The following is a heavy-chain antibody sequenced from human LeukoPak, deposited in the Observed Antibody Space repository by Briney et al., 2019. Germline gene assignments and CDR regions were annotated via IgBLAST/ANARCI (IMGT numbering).Heavy chain of an antibody. CDR1: GFNFKNYW. CDR2: IINDGSST. V-gene: IGHV3-74*01. CDR3: ARVADGDKYGGRDY. D-gene: IGHD5-24*01. J-gene: IGHJ4*02. Sequence: PGGSLRLSCAASGFNFKNYWMHWVRQAPGKGLEWVSRIINDGSSTTYADSVKGRFTISRDNAKDTLYLQMNSLRVEDTAVYCCARVADGDKYGGRDYWGQGALVIVSS.